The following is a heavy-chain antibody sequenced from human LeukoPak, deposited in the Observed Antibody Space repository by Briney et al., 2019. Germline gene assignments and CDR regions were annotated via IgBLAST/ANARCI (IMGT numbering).Heavy chain of an antibody. CDR3: ARGSTYYYGSGTFDY. Sequence: GGSLRLSCAASGFTVSSNYMSWVRQAPGKGLEWVSVIYSGGNTYYADSVKGRFTISRDNSKNTLYLQMNSLRAEDTAVYYCARGSTYYYGSGTFDYWGQGTLVTVSS. D-gene: IGHD3-10*01. J-gene: IGHJ4*02. CDR1: GFTVSSNY. CDR2: IYSGGNT. V-gene: IGHV3-66*01.